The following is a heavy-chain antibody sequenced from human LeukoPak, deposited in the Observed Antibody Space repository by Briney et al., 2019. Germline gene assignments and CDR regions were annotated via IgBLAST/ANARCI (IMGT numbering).Heavy chain of an antibody. CDR3: ARVAAARLYYYYYYVDV. CDR2: IKQDGSEK. D-gene: IGHD6-13*01. J-gene: IGHJ6*03. Sequence: PGGSLRLSCAASGFTFSSYWMSWVRQAPGKALEWVANIKQDGSEKYYVDSVKGRFTISRDNAKNSLYLQMNSLRAEDTAVYYCARVAAARLYYYYYYVDVWGKGTTVTVSS. V-gene: IGHV3-7*01. CDR1: GFTFSSYW.